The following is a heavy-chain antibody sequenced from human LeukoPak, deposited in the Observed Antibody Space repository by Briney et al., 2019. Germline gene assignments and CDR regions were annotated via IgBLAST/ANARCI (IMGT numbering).Heavy chain of an antibody. V-gene: IGHV4-39*01. CDR1: GGSISSSSYS. Sequence: SETLSLTCTVSGGSISSSSYSWGWIRQPPGKGLEWIGSIYYSGSTYYNPSLKSRVTISVDTSKNQFSLKLSSVTAADTAVYYCASQHSSTKYYFDYWGQGTLVTVSS. D-gene: IGHD6-13*01. CDR2: IYYSGST. CDR3: ASQHSSTKYYFDY. J-gene: IGHJ4*02.